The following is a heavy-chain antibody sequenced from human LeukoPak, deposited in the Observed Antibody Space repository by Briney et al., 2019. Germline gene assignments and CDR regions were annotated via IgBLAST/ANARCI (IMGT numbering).Heavy chain of an antibody. V-gene: IGHV1-18*04. D-gene: IGHD6-13*01. CDR2: ISAYNGNT. CDR3: ARNRWGQQLVGWDRYYYYGMDV. J-gene: IGHJ6*04. Sequence: ASVKVSCKASGYTFTSYGISWVRQAPGQGLEWMGWISAYNGNTNYAQKLQGRVTMTTDTSTSTAYMELRSLRSDDTAVYYCARNRWGQQLVGWDRYYYYGMDVWGEGTTVTVSS. CDR1: GYTFTSYG.